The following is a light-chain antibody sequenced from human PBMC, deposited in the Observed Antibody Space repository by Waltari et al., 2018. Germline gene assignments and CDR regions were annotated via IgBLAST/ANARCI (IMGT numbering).Light chain of an antibody. CDR3: CSYVGGSRVL. CDR1: RSDIGAHDF. CDR2: EAT. Sequence: QSALSQPASVSGSPGQSITISCTGTRSDIGAHDFVSWFQQVPGQAPRLLISEATKRPSSVSERFSGSKSGNTATLSISGLQAEDEGDYYCCSYVGGSRVLFGGGTQLTV. J-gene: IGLJ2*01. V-gene: IGLV2-23*01.